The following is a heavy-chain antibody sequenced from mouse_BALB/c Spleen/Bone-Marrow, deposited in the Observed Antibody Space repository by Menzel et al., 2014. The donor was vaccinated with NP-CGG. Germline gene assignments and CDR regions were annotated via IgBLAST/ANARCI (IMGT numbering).Heavy chain of an antibody. J-gene: IGHJ3*01. CDR2: INPASSTI. V-gene: IGHV4-1*02. D-gene: IGHD1-2*01. CDR1: GFDFSRYW. CDR3: AKNYYYGYVAY. Sequence: EVKLMASGGGLVQPGGSLKLSCAASGFDFSRYWMTWVRQAPGKGLEWIGEINPASSTINYTPSLKDKFIISRDNAKNTLYLQMSKVRSEDTALYYCAKNYYYGYVAYWGQGTLVTVSA.